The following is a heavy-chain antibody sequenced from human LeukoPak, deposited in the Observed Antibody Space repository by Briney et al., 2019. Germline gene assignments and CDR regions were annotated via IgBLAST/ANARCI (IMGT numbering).Heavy chain of an antibody. J-gene: IGHJ4*02. CDR1: GGSFSGYY. D-gene: IGHD2-2*01. CDR3: ARRRYCSSTSCKYFDY. Sequence: PSETLSLTCAVYGGSFSGYYWSWIRRPPGKGLEWIGEINHSGSTNYNPSLKSRVTISVDTSKNQFSLKLSSVTAADTAVYYCARRRYCSSTSCKYFDYWGQGTLVTVSS. CDR2: INHSGST. V-gene: IGHV4-34*01.